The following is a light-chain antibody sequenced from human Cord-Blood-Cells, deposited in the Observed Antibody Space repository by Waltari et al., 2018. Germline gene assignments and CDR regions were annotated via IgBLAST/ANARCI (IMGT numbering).Light chain of an antibody. CDR2: DNN. CDR1: SSNIGNNY. CDR3: GTWDSSLSAGV. V-gene: IGLV1-51*01. Sequence: QSVLTQPPSVSAAPGQKVTISCSGSSSNIGNNYVSCYQQLPGTAPKLHIYDNNKRPSGIPDRFSGSKSGTSATLGITGLQTGDEADYYCGTWDSSLSAGVFGTGTKVTVL. J-gene: IGLJ1*01.